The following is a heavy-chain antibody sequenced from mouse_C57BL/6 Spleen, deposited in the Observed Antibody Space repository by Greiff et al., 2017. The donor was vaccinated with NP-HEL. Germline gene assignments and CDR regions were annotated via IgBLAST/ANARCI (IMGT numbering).Heavy chain of an antibody. V-gene: IGHV5-6*02. J-gene: IGHJ2*01. CDR1: GFTFSSYG. CDR3: ARPGYDGDFDY. D-gene: IGHD2-2*01. Sequence: EVKLVESGGDLVKPGGSLKLSCAASGFTFSSYGMSWVRQTPDKRLEWVATISSGGSYTSYPDSVKGRFTISRDNAKNTLYLQLSSLKSEYTAIYYCARPGYDGDFDYWGQGTTLTVSS. CDR2: ISSGGSYT.